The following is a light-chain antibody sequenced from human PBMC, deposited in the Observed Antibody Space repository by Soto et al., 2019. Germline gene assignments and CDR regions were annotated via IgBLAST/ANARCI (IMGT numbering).Light chain of an antibody. CDR3: SSYTRSSTRGV. CDR1: SSDVGGYNY. CDR2: DVS. J-gene: IGLJ1*01. Sequence: QSALTQPASVSGSPGQSITISCTGTSSDVGGYNYVSWYQQHPGKAPKLMIYDVSNRPSGVSNRFSGSKSGNTASLTISGLQAEDEADYYCSSYTRSSTRGVFGTGTKLTVL. V-gene: IGLV2-14*01.